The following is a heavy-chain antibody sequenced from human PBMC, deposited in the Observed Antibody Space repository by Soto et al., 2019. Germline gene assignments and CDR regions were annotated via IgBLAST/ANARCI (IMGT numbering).Heavy chain of an antibody. D-gene: IGHD3-10*01. CDR3: ARDFVAMVRGVTQSPDY. V-gene: IGHV3-30-3*01. Sequence: PGGSLRLSCAASGFTFSSYAVHWVRQAPGKGLEWVAVISYDGSNKYYADSVKGRFTISRDNSKNTLYLQMNSLRAEDTAVYYCARDFVAMVRGVTQSPDYWGQGTLVTVSS. CDR1: GFTFSSYA. J-gene: IGHJ4*02. CDR2: ISYDGSNK.